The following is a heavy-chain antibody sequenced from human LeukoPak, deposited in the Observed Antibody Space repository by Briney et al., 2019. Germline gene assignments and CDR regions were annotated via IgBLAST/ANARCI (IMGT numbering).Heavy chain of an antibody. Sequence: PGGSLRLPCAPSGLTFSSYGMHCVPQAPGKGLEWVAFILDEGCNKYYADSVRGRFTISRDNSKIPLYPQMNSLRVEDTAVYYCAKDEGGWLFDYWGQGTMVTVSS. CDR3: AKDEGGWLFDY. CDR1: GLTFSSYG. J-gene: IGHJ4*02. CDR2: ILDEGCNK. V-gene: IGHV3-30*02. D-gene: IGHD6-19*01.